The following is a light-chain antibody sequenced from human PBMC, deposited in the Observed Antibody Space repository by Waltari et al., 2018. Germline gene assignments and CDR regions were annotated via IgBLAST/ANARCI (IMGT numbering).Light chain of an antibody. CDR2: GAS. CDR3: QQYGSSSIT. CDR1: QSVSSSY. V-gene: IGKV3-20*01. Sequence: EIVLTQSPGTLSLSPGARATLSCRASQSVSSSYLAWYQQKPGQAPRLLIYGASSRATGIPDRFSVSGSGTDFTLTISRLQPEDFAVYYCQQYGSSSITFGQGTRLEIK. J-gene: IGKJ5*01.